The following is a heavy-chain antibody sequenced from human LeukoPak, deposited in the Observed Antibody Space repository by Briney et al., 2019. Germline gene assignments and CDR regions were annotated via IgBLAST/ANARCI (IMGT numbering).Heavy chain of an antibody. D-gene: IGHD4-23*01. CDR3: ARDTTVGRYNWFDP. V-gene: IGHV1-69*04. CDR1: GGTFSSYA. Sequence: SVKVSCKASGGTFSSYAISWVRQAPGQGLEWMGRIIPILGIANYAQKFQGRVTITADKSTSTAYMELSSLRSEDTAVYYCARDTTVGRYNWFDPWGQGTLVTVSS. CDR2: IIPILGIA. J-gene: IGHJ5*02.